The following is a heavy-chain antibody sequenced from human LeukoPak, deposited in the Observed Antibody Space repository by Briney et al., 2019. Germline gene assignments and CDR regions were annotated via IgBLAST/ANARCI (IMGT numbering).Heavy chain of an antibody. V-gene: IGHV3-23*01. J-gene: IGHJ4*02. Sequence: GGSLRLSCAGSGFTVSNNYMSWVRQAPGKGLEWVSAISGSGGSTYYADSVKGRFTISRDNSKNTLYLQMNSLRAEDTAVYYCAKDPGTGDRYFDYWGQGTLVTVSS. D-gene: IGHD7-27*01. CDR3: AKDPGTGDRYFDY. CDR1: GFTVSNNY. CDR2: ISGSGGST.